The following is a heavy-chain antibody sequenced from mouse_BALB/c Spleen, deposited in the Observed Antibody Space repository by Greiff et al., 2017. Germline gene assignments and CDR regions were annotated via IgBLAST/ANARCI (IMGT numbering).Heavy chain of an antibody. CDR2: IYPGDGDT. Sequence: QVQLQQSGAELVRPGSSVTISCKASGYAFSSYWMNWVKQRPGQGLEWIGQIYPGDGDTNNNGNFKGKATVTADKSTITAYMQLSSLTSEDSAVYFSARGGNYYAMDYWGQGTSVTVSS. CDR3: ARGGNYYAMDY. D-gene: IGHD1-1*02. J-gene: IGHJ4*01. V-gene: IGHV1-80*01. CDR1: GYAFSSYW.